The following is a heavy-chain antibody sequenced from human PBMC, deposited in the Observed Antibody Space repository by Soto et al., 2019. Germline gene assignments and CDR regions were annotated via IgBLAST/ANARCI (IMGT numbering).Heavy chain of an antibody. CDR3: ARGLFGVVITKYNWFDP. CDR2: ISSSSSTI. J-gene: IGHJ5*02. Sequence: GGSLRLSCAASGFTFSSYSMNWVRQAPGKGLEWVSYISSSSSTIYYADSVKGRFTISRDNVKNSLYLQMNSLRAEDTAVYYCARGLFGVVITKYNWFDPWGQGTLVTVSS. CDR1: GFTFSSYS. V-gene: IGHV3-48*01. D-gene: IGHD3-3*01.